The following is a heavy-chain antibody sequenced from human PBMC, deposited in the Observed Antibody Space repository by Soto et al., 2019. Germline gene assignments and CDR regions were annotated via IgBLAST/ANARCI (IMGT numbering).Heavy chain of an antibody. V-gene: IGHV4-39*07. Sequence: SETLSLTCTVSGGSISSSSYYWGWIRQPPGKGLEWIGSIYYSGSTYYNPSLKSRVTISVDTSKNQFSLKLSSVTAADTAVYYCARNVSAYWGQGTLVTVSS. D-gene: IGHD3-16*02. J-gene: IGHJ4*02. CDR3: ARNVSAY. CDR1: GGSISSSSYY. CDR2: IYYSGST.